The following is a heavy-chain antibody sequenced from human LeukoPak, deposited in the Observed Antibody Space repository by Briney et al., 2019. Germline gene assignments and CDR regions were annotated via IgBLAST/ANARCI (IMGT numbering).Heavy chain of an antibody. J-gene: IGHJ6*04. V-gene: IGHV4-34*01. CDR3: ARVVVVVADGKDV. D-gene: IGHD2-15*01. CDR2: INHSGST. Sequence: SETLSLTCAVYGGSFSGYYWSWIRQPPGKGLEWIGEINHSGSTNYNPSLKSRVTISVDTSKNQFSLKLSSVTAADTAVYYCARVVVVVADGKDVWGKGTTVTVSS. CDR1: GGSFSGYY.